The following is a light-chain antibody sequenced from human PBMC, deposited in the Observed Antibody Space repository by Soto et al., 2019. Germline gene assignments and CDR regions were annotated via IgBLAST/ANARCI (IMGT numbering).Light chain of an antibody. J-gene: IGKJ2*02. V-gene: IGKV1-33*01. CDR1: QDITNY. CDR2: DAS. CDR3: QQFDSVPCT. Sequence: IPMTQSPSSLSASVGDRVTITCQASQDITNYLIWYQQKPGKAPKVLIYDASSLGTGVSSRFSGSGYGTHFTLTISSLQPEDIATYYCQQFDSVPCTFGQGTKLEIK.